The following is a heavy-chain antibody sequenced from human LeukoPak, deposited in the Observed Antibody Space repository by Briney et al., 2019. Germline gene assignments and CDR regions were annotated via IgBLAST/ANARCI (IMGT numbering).Heavy chain of an antibody. CDR2: IYPGDSDT. D-gene: IGHD4-17*01. CDR3: ASNIVGYYGEQYFDY. Sequence: GESLKISCKGSGYSFTSYWIGWVRQMPGKGLEWMGIIYPGDSDTRYSPSFQGQVTISADKSISTAYLQWSSLKASDTAMYYCASNIVGYYGEQYFDYWGQGTLVTVSS. CDR1: GYSFTSYW. J-gene: IGHJ4*02. V-gene: IGHV5-51*01.